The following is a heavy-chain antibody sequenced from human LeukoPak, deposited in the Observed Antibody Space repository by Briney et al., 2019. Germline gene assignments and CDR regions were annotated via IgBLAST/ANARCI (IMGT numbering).Heavy chain of an antibody. CDR2: ISYDGSNK. Sequence: GRSLRLSCAASGFTFSNYAMHWVRQAPGKGLEWVAVISYDGSNKYYADSVKGRFTISRDNSKNSLYLQMNSLRTEDTALYYCVKDTVTMGIDYWGEGTLVTVSS. J-gene: IGHJ4*02. V-gene: IGHV3-30*18. CDR3: VKDTVTMGIDY. CDR1: GFTFSNYA. D-gene: IGHD4-17*01.